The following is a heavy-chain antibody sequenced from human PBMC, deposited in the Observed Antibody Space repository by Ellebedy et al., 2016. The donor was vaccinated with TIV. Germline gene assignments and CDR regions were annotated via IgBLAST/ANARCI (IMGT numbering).Heavy chain of an antibody. J-gene: IGHJ4*02. CDR2: IYYSGST. V-gene: IGHV4-31*01. Sequence: MPSETLSLTCTVSGGSISSSSYYWGWIRQHPGKGLEWIGYIYYSGSTYYNPSLKSLVTISVDTSKNQFSLKLSSVTAADTAVYYCARVGGNSGYYFDYWGQGTLVTVSS. CDR1: GGSISSSSYY. D-gene: IGHD4-23*01. CDR3: ARVGGNSGYYFDY.